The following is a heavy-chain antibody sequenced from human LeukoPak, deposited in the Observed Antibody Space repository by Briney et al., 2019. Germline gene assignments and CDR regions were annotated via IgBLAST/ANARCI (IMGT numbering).Heavy chain of an antibody. V-gene: IGHV1-69*05. CDR3: ARDLGSYGFEYNWFDP. Sequence: GASVKVSCKASGGTFSSYAISWVRQAPGQGLEWMGGIIPIFGTANYAQKSQGRVTITTDESTSTAYMELSSLRSEDTAVYYCARDLGSYGFEYNWFDPWGQGTLVTVSS. CDR1: GGTFSSYA. CDR2: IIPIFGTA. J-gene: IGHJ5*02. D-gene: IGHD5-18*01.